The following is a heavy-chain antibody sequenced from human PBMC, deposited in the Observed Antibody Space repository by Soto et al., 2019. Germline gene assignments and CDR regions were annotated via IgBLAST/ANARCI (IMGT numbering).Heavy chain of an antibody. CDR2: IYYSGST. Sequence: QVQLQESGPGLVKPSQTLSLTCTVSGGSISSGDYYWSWIRQPPGKGLEWIGYIYYSGSTYYNPSLKSRVTISVDTSKNQFSLKLSSVTASDTAVYYCAREWCSGGSCYPNYYYYSMDVWGQGTTVTVSS. CDR1: GGSISSGDYY. V-gene: IGHV4-30-4*01. CDR3: AREWCSGGSCYPNYYYYSMDV. D-gene: IGHD2-15*01. J-gene: IGHJ6*02.